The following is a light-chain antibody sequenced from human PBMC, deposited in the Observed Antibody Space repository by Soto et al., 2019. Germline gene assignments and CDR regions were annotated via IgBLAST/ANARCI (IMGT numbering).Light chain of an antibody. V-gene: IGKV3-15*01. CDR3: HQYNNWPPFT. CDR2: GAS. Sequence: EIVMTQSPATLSVPPGERATLSCRASQSVSRNLAWYQQKPGQAPRLLIYGASTRATGIPASFSGSGSGTEFTLTISSLQSEDFAVYYCHQYNNWPPFTFGPGTKVDIK. CDR1: QSVSRN. J-gene: IGKJ3*01.